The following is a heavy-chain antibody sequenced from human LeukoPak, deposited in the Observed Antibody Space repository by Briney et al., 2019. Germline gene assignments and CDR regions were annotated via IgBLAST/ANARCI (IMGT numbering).Heavy chain of an antibody. V-gene: IGHV4-4*07. J-gene: IGHJ5*02. CDR2: VFHSGNS. D-gene: IGHD2-2*01. CDR1: GDSISTYY. Sequence: SETLSLTCTVSGDSISTYYWTWIRQPAGKGLEWLGRVFHSGNSNYNPSLKSRLTMSVDTSRNQVSLRLTSVTAADTAVYYCAIRLATSRLATATTWFDPWGQGTLVSVSS. CDR3: AIRLATSRLATATTWFDP.